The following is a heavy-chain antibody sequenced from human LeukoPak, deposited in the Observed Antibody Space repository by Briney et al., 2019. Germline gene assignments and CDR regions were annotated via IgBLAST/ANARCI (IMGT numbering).Heavy chain of an antibody. D-gene: IGHD3-16*01. CDR2: IYYSGST. CDR1: GGSISSSSYY. V-gene: IGHV4-39*01. J-gene: IGHJ5*02. CDR3: ARHGGENWFDP. Sequence: SETLPLTCTVSGGSISSSSYYWGWIRQPPGKGLEWIGSIYYSGSTYYNPSLKSRVTISVDTSKNQFSLKLSSVTAADTAVYYCARHGGENWFDPWGQGTLVTVSS.